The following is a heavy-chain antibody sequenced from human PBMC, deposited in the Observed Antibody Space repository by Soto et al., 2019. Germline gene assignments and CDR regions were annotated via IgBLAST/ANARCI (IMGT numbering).Heavy chain of an antibody. D-gene: IGHD3-16*01. V-gene: IGHV4-59*01. Sequence: QVQLQESGPGLVKPSETQSLTCTVSSGSMSSYYWSWIRQPPGKGLEWIGYISYSGSTECNPSLKSRVTISVDTSKNQFSLKLSSVTAADTAVYYCARGASYYYYMDVWGKGTTVTVSS. CDR3: ARGASYYYYMDV. CDR1: SGSMSSYY. J-gene: IGHJ6*03. CDR2: ISYSGST.